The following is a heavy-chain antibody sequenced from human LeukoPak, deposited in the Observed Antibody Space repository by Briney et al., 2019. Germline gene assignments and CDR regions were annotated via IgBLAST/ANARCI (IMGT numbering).Heavy chain of an antibody. Sequence: GGSLRLSCAASGFTLSSYGMHWVRQAPGKGLEWVAFIRYDGSNKYYADSVKGRFTISRDNSKNTLYLQMNSLRAEDTAVYYCVKDYAGLGSPDAFDIWGQGTMVTVSS. D-gene: IGHD2-2*01. CDR2: IRYDGSNK. CDR3: VKDYAGLGSPDAFDI. CDR1: GFTLSSYG. J-gene: IGHJ3*02. V-gene: IGHV3-30*02.